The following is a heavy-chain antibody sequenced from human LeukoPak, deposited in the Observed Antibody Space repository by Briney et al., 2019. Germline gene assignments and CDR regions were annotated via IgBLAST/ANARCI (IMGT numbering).Heavy chain of an antibody. Sequence: GGSLRLSCAASGFTFSSYSMNWVRQAPGKGLEGVAYISLSVSSIYYADSVRGRFTISRDDAKNSLFLQMNSLRIEDMAVYYCARDHDYAFDYWGQGTLVTVSS. CDR1: GFTFSSYS. J-gene: IGHJ4*02. CDR3: ARDHDYAFDY. V-gene: IGHV3-48*01. D-gene: IGHD4-17*01. CDR2: ISLSVSSI.